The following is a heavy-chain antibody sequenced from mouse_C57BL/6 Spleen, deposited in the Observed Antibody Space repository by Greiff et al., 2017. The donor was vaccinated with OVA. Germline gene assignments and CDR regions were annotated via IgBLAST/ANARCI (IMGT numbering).Heavy chain of an antibody. D-gene: IGHD6-5*01. J-gene: IGHJ3*01. V-gene: IGHV1-15*01. CDR2: IDPETGGT. Sequence: VQLQQSGAELVRPGASVTLSCKASGYTFTDYEMHWVKQTPVHGLEWIGAIDPETGGTAYNQKFKGKAILTADKSSSTAYMELRSLTTDDSAVYYCRCSNLAWFAYWGQGTLVTVSA. CDR3: RCSNLAWFAY. CDR1: GYTFTDYE.